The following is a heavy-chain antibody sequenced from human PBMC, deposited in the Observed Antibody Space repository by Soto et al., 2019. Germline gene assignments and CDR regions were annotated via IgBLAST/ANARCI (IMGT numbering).Heavy chain of an antibody. CDR1: GFTFDDYT. D-gene: IGHD3-3*01. CDR3: AKEIGPDYDFWSGTTESYYYYGMDV. J-gene: IGHJ6*02. CDR2: ISWDGGST. Sequence: PGGSLRLSCAASGFTFDDYTMHWVRQAPGKGLEWVSLISWDGGSTYYADSVKGRFTISRDNSKNSLYLQMNSLRTEDTALYYCAKEIGPDYDFWSGTTESYYYYGMDVWGQGTTVTVSS. V-gene: IGHV3-43*01.